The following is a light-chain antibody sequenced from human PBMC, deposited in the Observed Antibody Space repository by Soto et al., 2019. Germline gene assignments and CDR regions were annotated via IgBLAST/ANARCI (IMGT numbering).Light chain of an antibody. CDR1: SSDIGGYNF. CDR2: DVS. Sequence: ALTQPASVSGSPGQSITISCTGTSSDIGGYNFVSWYQHHPGKAPKLLIHDVSNRPSGVSSRFSGSKSGNTASLTISGLQAEDEADYYCNSYRTVSTYVFGTGTKLTVL. V-gene: IGLV2-14*03. J-gene: IGLJ1*01. CDR3: NSYRTVSTYV.